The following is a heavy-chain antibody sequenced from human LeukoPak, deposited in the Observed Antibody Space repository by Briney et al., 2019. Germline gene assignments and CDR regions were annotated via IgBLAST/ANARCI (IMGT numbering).Heavy chain of an antibody. CDR3: ARYYYDSRLFDY. CDR2: IYHTGST. CDR1: GFTFSIYA. J-gene: IGHJ4*02. D-gene: IGHD3-22*01. V-gene: IGHV4-38-2*01. Sequence: GSLRLSCAASGFTFSIYAMSWVRQPPGKGLEWIGTIYHTGSTYYNPSLKSRVTISVDTSKNQFSLNLSSVTAADTAVYYCARYYYDSRLFDYRGQGTLVTVSS.